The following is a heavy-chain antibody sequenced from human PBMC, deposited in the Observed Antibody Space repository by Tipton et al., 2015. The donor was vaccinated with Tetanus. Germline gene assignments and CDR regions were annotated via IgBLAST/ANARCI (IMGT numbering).Heavy chain of an antibody. CDR3: ARVRGGGSYPNAFDI. D-gene: IGHD1-26*01. V-gene: IGHV3-48*02. J-gene: IGHJ3*02. CDR1: AFTFSTYS. CDR2: ISPTGGTV. Sequence: SLRLSCAASAFTFSTYSMSWVRQAPGKGLEWISYISPTGGTVHYADSVKGRFTISRDNAKNSLYLQMNSLRDADTAAYYCARVRGGGSYPNAFDIWGQGTLVTVSS.